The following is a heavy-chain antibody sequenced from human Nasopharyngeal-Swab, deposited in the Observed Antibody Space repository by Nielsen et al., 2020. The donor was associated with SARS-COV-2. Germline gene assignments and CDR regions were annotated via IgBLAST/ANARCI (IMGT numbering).Heavy chain of an antibody. Sequence: ASVKVSCKASGYTFTGYYMHWVRQAPGQGLEWMGWINTNTGNPTYAQGFTGRFVFSLDTSVSTAYLQISSLKAEDTAVYYCARGPCTNGVCSDFDYWGQGTLVTVSS. CDR1: GYTFTGYY. CDR3: ARGPCTNGVCSDFDY. V-gene: IGHV7-4-1*02. CDR2: INTNTGNP. D-gene: IGHD2-8*01. J-gene: IGHJ4*02.